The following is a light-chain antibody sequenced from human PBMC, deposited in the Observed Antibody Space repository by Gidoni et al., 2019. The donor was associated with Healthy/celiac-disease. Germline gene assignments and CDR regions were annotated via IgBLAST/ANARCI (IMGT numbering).Light chain of an antibody. CDR1: QSVSSSY. Sequence: EIVLTQSPGTLSLSRGARATLSCRASQSVSSSYLAWYQQKPCQAPRLIIYGASSRATGIPDRFSGRGSRTDFVLTISRLEPEDFAVYYCQQYGSSPRTFXQXTKVEIK. V-gene: IGKV3-20*01. J-gene: IGKJ1*01. CDR2: GAS. CDR3: QQYGSSPRT.